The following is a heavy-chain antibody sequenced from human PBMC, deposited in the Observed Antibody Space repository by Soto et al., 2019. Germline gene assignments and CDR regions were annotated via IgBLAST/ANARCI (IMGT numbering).Heavy chain of an antibody. V-gene: IGHV3-23*01. CDR2: ISGGGSTT. CDR3: AKVVGMTSVTFDSYYFDS. CDR1: GFTFYNYA. D-gene: IGHD4-17*01. J-gene: IGHJ4*02. Sequence: EVQLLESGGGLVQSGGSLRLSCAASGFTFYNYALSWVRQAPGKGLEWVSVISGGGSTTFYADSVRGRFTISRDNSKNSVHLEMNSLRAEDTAVYYCAKVVGMTSVTFDSYYFDSWGQGTLVTVSS.